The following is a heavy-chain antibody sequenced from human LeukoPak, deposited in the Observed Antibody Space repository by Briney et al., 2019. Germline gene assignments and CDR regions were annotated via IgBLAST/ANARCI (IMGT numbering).Heavy chain of an antibody. CDR1: GFTFSNYG. Sequence: QTGGSLRFSCAASGFTFSNYGMSWVRQAPGKGLVWVSRINSDGSSTTYADSVKGRFTISRDNAKNTLYLQMNSLRAEDTSVYYCARDRNTGSSYENLFEYWGQGSLVTVSS. CDR2: INSDGSST. J-gene: IGHJ4*02. V-gene: IGHV3-74*01. D-gene: IGHD1-26*01. CDR3: ARDRNTGSSYENLFEY.